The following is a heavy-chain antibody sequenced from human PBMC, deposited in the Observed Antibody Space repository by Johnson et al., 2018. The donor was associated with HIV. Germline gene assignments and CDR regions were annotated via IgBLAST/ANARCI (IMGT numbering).Heavy chain of an antibody. V-gene: IGHV3-30*02. D-gene: IGHD1-14*01. CDR2: IRYDGSNK. CDR1: GFTFSSYG. CDR3: TTEWDGLDAFDI. Sequence: QVQLVESGGGVVQPGGSLRLSCAASGFTFSSYGMHWVRQAPGKGLEWVAFIRYDGSNKYYADSVKGRFTISRDNSKNTLYLQMNSLRAEDTAVYYCTTEWDGLDAFDIWGQGTMVTVSS. J-gene: IGHJ3*02.